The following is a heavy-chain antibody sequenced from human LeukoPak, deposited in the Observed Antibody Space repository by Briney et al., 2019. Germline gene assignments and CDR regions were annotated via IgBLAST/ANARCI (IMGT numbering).Heavy chain of an antibody. V-gene: IGHV3-53*01. Sequence: GGSLRLSCAASGFTVSSNYMSWVRQAPGKGLEWVSVIYSGGSTYYADSVKGRFTISRDNSKNTLYLQMNSLRAEDTAVYYCARAACPRCVPDYWGQGTLVTVSS. D-gene: IGHD2-15*01. CDR2: IYSGGST. CDR1: GFTVSSNY. J-gene: IGHJ4*02. CDR3: ARAACPRCVPDY.